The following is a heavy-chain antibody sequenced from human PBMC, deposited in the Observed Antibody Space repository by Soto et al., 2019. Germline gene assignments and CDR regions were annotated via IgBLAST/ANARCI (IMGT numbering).Heavy chain of an antibody. CDR1: GGSVSSGSYY. J-gene: IGHJ4*02. CDR2: IYYSGST. Sequence: SETLSLTCTVSGGSVSSGSYYWSWIRQPPGKGLEWIGYIYYSGSTNYNPSLKSRVTISVDTSKNQFSLKLSSVTAADTAVYYCARAGGYDFWSGLYEYWAQGTLVTVSS. CDR3: ARAGGYDFWSGLYEY. D-gene: IGHD3-3*01. V-gene: IGHV4-61*01.